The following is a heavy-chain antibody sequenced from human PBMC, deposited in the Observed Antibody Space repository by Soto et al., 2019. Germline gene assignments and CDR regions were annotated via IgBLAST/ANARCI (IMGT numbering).Heavy chain of an antibody. V-gene: IGHV3-13*04. J-gene: IGHJ4*02. CDR3: VRAIGPTLFDY. Sequence: GSLRLSCSASGFTFSSYDMHWVRQGTGKGLEWVSAIGTTGGTYYAGSVKGRFTISRENAKNSLYLQMNSLRAGDTAIYFCVRAIGPTLFDYWGQGTLVTVSS. CDR2: IGTTGGT. D-gene: IGHD3-22*01. CDR1: GFTFSSYD.